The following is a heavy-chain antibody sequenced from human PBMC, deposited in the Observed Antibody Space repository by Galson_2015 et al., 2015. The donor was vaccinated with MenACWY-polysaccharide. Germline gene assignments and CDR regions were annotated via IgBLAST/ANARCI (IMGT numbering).Heavy chain of an antibody. J-gene: IGHJ3*01. CDR3: ARKGSRIAFHAFDV. V-gene: IGHV3-33*01. CDR2: IQYDGSNK. CDR1: GLSFSGSG. D-gene: IGHD2-15*01. Sequence: SLRLSCAASGLSFSGSGMHWVRQAPGKGLEWVAVIQYDGSNKVYVDSVKGRFTISRDNSKNILFLEMNSLRAEDTAVYYCARKGSRIAFHAFDVWGRGTMVTVSS.